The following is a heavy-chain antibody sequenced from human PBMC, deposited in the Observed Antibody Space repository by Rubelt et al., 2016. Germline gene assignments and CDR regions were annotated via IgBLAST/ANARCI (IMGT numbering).Heavy chain of an antibody. CDR2: ISGSGGST. Sequence: GKGLEWVSAISGSGGSTYYADSVKGRFTISRDNSKNTLYLQMNSLRAEDTAVYYCARSSVLRFLEWLLDYWGQGTLVTVSS. V-gene: IGHV3-23*01. D-gene: IGHD3-3*01. J-gene: IGHJ4*02. CDR3: ARSSVLRFLEWLLDY.